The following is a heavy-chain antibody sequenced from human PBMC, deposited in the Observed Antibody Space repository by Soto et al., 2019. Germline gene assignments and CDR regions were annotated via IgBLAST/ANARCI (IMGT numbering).Heavy chain of an antibody. D-gene: IGHD1-20*01. V-gene: IGHV4-30-2*01. J-gene: IGHJ4*01. CDR3: ASGITGPAYFDY. CDR2: IYPSGRT. Sequence: QLQLQESGSGLVKPSQTLSLTCAVSGGSISSGGYSWSWLRQPPGKGLEWIGYIYPSGRTYYNPSLKSRVTMSVDRSKNQFPLKLSSVTDADTAVYYCASGITGPAYFDYWGPGTLVTGSS. CDR1: GGSISSGGYS.